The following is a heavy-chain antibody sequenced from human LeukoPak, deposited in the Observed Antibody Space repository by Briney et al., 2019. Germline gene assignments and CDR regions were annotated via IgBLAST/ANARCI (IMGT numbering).Heavy chain of an antibody. CDR3: ARDQPPGIAVAGTDAFDI. CDR2: ISSSSCYI. J-gene: IGHJ3*02. D-gene: IGHD6-19*01. CDR1: GFTFSSYS. Sequence: PGGSLRLSCAASGFTFSSYSMNWVRQAPGKGLEWVSSISSSSCYIYYADSVKGRFTISRDNAKNSLYLQMNSLRAEDTAVYYCARDQPPGIAVAGTDAFDIWGQGTMVTVSS. V-gene: IGHV3-21*01.